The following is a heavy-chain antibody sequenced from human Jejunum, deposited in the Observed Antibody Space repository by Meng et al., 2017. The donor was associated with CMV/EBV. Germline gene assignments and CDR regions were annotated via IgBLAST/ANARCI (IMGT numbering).Heavy chain of an antibody. V-gene: IGHV1-69*04. J-gene: IGHJ4*02. D-gene: IGHD1-26*01. CDR3: AGGLGGTIDY. Sequence: CKAAGSTFSNSATSWVRQAPGPGLEWLGNIIPVFDKTNYAQKFQGRVTITADRSTNTAYMELSSLRSDDTAVYYCAGGLGGTIDYWGQGTLVTVSS. CDR1: GSTFSNSA. CDR2: IIPVFDKT.